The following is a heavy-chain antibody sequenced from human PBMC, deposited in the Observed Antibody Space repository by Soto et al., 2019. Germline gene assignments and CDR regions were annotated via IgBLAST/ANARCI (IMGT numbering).Heavy chain of an antibody. CDR2: IRQDGSEK. CDR3: AGGCGRPTCPNYFDC. J-gene: IGHJ4*02. D-gene: IGHD2-21*01. V-gene: IGHV3-7*01. CDR1: GFTFSTYW. Sequence: EVQLVESGGVLVQPGGSLSLSCAASGFTFSTYWMSWVRQAPGKGLEWVATIRQDGSEKHCVDSVKGRFTISRDNAKNSLSVKMTSLRAEVPAVYCGAGGCGRPTCPNYFDCGGQGPLVPVSS.